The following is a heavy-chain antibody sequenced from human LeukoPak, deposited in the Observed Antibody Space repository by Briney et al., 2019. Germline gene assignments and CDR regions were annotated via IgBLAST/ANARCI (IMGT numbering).Heavy chain of an antibody. CDR2: TIPIFGTA. CDR1: GATFSSYA. J-gene: IGHJ4*02. Sequence: SVKVSCKASGATFSSYAISWVRQAPGQGLEWMGGTIPIFGTANYAQKFQGRVTITADESTSTAYMELSSLRSEDTAVYYCARDLTTVTTAGNYWGQGTLVTVSS. D-gene: IGHD4-17*01. V-gene: IGHV1-69*13. CDR3: ARDLTTVTTAGNY.